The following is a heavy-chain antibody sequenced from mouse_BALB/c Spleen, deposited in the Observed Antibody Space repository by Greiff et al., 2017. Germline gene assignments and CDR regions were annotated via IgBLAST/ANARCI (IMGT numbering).Heavy chain of an antibody. V-gene: IGHV1S81*02. J-gene: IGHJ3*01. CDR3: TRGGSSYVWFAY. D-gene: IGHD1-1*01. CDR2: INPSNGGT. Sequence: QVKLEESGAELVKPGASVKLSCKASGYTFTSYYMYWVKQRPGQGLEWIGEINPSNGGTNFNEKFKSKATLTVDKSSSTAYMQLSSLTSEDSAVYYCTRGGSSYVWFAYWGQGTLVTVSA. CDR1: GYTFTSYY.